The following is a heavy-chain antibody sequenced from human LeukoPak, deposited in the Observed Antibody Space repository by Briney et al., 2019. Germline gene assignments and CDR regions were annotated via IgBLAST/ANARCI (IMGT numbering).Heavy chain of an antibody. CDR1: GFTFSSYG. J-gene: IGHJ4*02. D-gene: IGHD3-10*01. CDR2: ISSFSSTI. CDR3: ARSPNYKGYFDY. Sequence: PGGSLRLSCAASGFTFSSYGMHWVRQAPGEGLEWVSYISSFSSTIYYADSVMGRFTISRDNAKNSLYLQMNSLRAEDTAVYYCARSPNYKGYFDYWGQGTLVTVSS. V-gene: IGHV3-48*04.